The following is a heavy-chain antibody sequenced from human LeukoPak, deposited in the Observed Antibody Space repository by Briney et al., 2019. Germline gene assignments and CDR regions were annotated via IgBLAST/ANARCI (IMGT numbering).Heavy chain of an antibody. V-gene: IGHV3-23*01. CDR2: SSSCGGST. Sequence: PRESLRLSCAASGFTFSNYAMAWVRQAPGKRLEWGATSSSCGGSTFYADSVKGRLTIYRDNSKNTLYVQMNSLRAEDTAVYYCAKDYSRSDDSGTEKDLPFDYWGQGTLVTVSS. CDR3: AKDYSRSDDSGTEKDLPFDY. CDR1: GFTFSNYA. J-gene: IGHJ4*02. D-gene: IGHD3-10*01.